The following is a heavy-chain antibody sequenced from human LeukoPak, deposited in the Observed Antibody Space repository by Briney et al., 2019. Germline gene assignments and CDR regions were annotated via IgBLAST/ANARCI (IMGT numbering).Heavy chain of an antibody. CDR3: ASDLWANTAMAPDY. Sequence: KPGGSLRLSCAASGFTFSSYSMNWVRQAPGKGLEWVSSISSSSSYIYYADSVKGRFTISRDNAKNSLYLQMNSLRAEDTAVYYCASDLWANTAMAPDYWGQGTLVTVSS. V-gene: IGHV3-21*04. CDR2: ISSSSSYI. CDR1: GFTFSSYS. J-gene: IGHJ4*02. D-gene: IGHD5-18*01.